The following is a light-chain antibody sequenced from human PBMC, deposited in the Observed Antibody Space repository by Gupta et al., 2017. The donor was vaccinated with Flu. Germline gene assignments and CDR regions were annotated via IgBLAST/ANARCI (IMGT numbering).Light chain of an antibody. CDR2: DVT. CDR1: SNDVGGYNR. J-gene: IGLJ1*01. V-gene: IGLV2-11*01. CDR3: SSHAGRVTWV. Sequence: QSAPTQPRSVSGSPGQSVTISCTGTSNDVGGYNRVSWYEQRPGKAPKLILYDVTERPSGVPDRFSGSKSGNTASLTISGLRADDEADYYCSSHAGRVTWVFGTGTTVTVL.